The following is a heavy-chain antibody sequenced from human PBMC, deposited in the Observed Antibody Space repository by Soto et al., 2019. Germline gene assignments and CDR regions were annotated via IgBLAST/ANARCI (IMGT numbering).Heavy chain of an antibody. CDR1: GFSFSSYW. V-gene: IGHV3-7*05. CDR2: IKQDGSGK. J-gene: IGHJ5*02. CDR3: ARDDPGYSYGS. Sequence: GGSLRLSCAASGFSFSSYWMSWVRQAPGKGLEWVAKIKQDGSGKYYVDSVKGRFTISRDNAKNSLYLQMNSLRAEDTAVYYCARDDPGYSYGSWGQGTLVTVSS. D-gene: IGHD5-18*01.